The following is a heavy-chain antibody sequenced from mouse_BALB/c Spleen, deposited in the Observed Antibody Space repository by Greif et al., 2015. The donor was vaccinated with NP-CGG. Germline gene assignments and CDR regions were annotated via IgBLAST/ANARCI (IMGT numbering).Heavy chain of an antibody. Sequence: VQLQQSGAELVKPGASVKLSCKASGYTFTSYHMFWVKQRPGQGLEWIGEINPSNGGTNFNEKFKSKATLTVDKSSSTAYMQLNSLTSEDSAVYYCTRYGSYRYFDVWGAGTTVTVSS. D-gene: IGHD2-1*01. V-gene: IGHV1S81*02. J-gene: IGHJ1*01. CDR3: TRYGSYRYFDV. CDR2: INPSNGGT. CDR1: GYTFTSYH.